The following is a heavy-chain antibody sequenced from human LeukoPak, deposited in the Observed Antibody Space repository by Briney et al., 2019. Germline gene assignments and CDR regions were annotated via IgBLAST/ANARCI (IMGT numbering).Heavy chain of an antibody. Sequence: NTGGSLRLSCAASGFAFSDYYMGWIRQAPGKGLQWISYITNSGTSVYYADSVKGRFTISRDNAKSSSYLQMNSLRSEDTALYYCGRAGVDTRGHYQGFDYWGQGTLVTVSS. CDR1: GFAFSDYY. V-gene: IGHV3-11*04. CDR3: GRAGVDTRGHYQGFDY. D-gene: IGHD3-16*02. CDR2: ITNSGTSV. J-gene: IGHJ4*02.